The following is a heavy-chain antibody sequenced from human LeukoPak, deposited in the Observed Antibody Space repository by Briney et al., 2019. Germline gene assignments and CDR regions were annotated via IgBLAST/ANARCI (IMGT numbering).Heavy chain of an antibody. CDR2: IYSGGRT. J-gene: IGHJ4*02. V-gene: IGHV3-66*01. CDR3: VSGWPWNSPVADHY. CDR1: GFAVNTNY. Sequence: PGGSLRLSCAASGFAVNTNYMTWVRQAPGKGLEWVSLIYSGGRTYYADSVKGRFTISRDNSKNTLFLQMTGLRVEDTAVYYCVSGWPWNSPVADHYSGQGILATVSS. D-gene: IGHD6-19*01.